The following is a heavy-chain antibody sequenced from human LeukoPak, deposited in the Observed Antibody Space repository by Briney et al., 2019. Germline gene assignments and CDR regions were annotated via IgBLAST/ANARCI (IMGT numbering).Heavy chain of an antibody. CDR1: GFTFSNAW. Sequence: GGSLRLSCAASGFTFSNAWMSWVRQAPGKGLEWVGRIKSKTDGGTTDYAAPVKGRFTISRDDSKNTLYLQMNSLKTEDTAVYYCTVYCSGGSCLFDYWGQGTLVTVSS. D-gene: IGHD2-15*01. CDR2: IKSKTDGGTT. V-gene: IGHV3-15*01. J-gene: IGHJ4*02. CDR3: TVYCSGGSCLFDY.